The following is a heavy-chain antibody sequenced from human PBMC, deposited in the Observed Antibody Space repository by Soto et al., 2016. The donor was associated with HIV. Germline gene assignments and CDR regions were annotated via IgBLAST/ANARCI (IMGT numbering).Heavy chain of an antibody. V-gene: IGHV3-23*01. CDR3: AKEIDSSGYYYFDY. Sequence: EVQLLESGGGLVQPGGSLRLSCAASGFTFSSYAMSWVRQAPGKGLEWVSYISGSGANTYYADSVKGRFTISRDNSNNTLYLQVNSLRAEDTAIYYCAKEIDSSGYYYFDYWGQGXPGHRLL. CDR2: ISGSGANT. D-gene: IGHD3-22*01. CDR1: GFTFSSYA. J-gene: IGHJ4*02.